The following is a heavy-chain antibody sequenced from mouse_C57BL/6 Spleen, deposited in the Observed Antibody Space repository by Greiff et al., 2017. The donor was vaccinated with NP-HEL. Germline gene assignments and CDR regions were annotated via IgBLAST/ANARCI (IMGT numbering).Heavy chain of an antibody. V-gene: IGHV1-18*01. D-gene: IGHD1-1*02. Sequence: EVQLQQSGPELVKPGASVKISCKASGYTFTDYNMDWVKQSHGKSLEWIGDINPNNGGTIYNQKFKGKATLTVDKSSSTAYLELRSLTSEDSAVYYCARRGWSYWFCEVGGRETADSV. CDR2: INPNNGGT. J-gene: IGHJ1*03. CDR3: ARRGWSYWFCEV. CDR1: GYTFTDYN.